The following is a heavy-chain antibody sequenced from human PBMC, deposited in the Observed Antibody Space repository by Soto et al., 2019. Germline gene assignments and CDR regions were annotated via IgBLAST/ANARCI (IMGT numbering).Heavy chain of an antibody. CDR1: GFTFSTYT. CDR3: AKGLTSGWEYDAFDI. Sequence: ESGGDLIQPGGSLRLSCAASGFTFSTYTMNWVRQAPGKGLEWVSAITGSGDTTFYADSVKGRFTISRDNSRNTLYLQMNSLRAEDTAVFYCAKGLTSGWEYDAFDIWGQGTMVTVSS. D-gene: IGHD6-19*01. V-gene: IGHV3-23*01. CDR2: ITGSGDTT. J-gene: IGHJ3*02.